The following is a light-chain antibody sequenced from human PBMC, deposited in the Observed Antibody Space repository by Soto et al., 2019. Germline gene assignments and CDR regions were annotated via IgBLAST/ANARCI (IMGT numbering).Light chain of an antibody. CDR3: QSSDSSGRYPYV. J-gene: IGLJ1*01. V-gene: IGLV3-25*02. CDR2: KDN. CDR1: ALPKQY. Sequence: SYELTQPPSVSVSPGQTARITCSGDALPKQYAYWYQQKPGQAPVVVIYKDNGRPSGIPERFSGSSSGTTVTLTISGVQAGDEAYYYCQSSDSSGRYPYVFGTGT.